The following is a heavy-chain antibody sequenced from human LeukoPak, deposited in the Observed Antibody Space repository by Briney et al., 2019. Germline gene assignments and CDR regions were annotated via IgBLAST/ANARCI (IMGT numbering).Heavy chain of an antibody. CDR2: INPSNGDT. V-gene: IGHV1-46*01. D-gene: IGHD5-24*01. CDR3: AWNVEMATIFFDY. CDR1: GYTFIDYF. Sequence: SVKVSCKASGYTFIDYFIHWVRQAPGQGLEWMGIINPSNGDTFYTQKFQGRVTMTRDTSTSTVYMELSSLRSEDTAVYYCAWNVEMATIFFDYWGQGTLVTVSS. J-gene: IGHJ4*02.